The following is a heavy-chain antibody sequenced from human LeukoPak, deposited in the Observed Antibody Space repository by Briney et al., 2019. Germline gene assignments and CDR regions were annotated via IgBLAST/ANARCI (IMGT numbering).Heavy chain of an antibody. Sequence: SSETLSLTCTVSGVSISSYNFCWGWIRQPPGKGLEWIGSINYSGGTYYNPSLKSRVTISVDTSKNQFSLKLTSVTAADTAVYYCARLGPGGHHTFDIWGQGTMVTVSS. J-gene: IGHJ3*02. CDR1: GVSISSYNFC. CDR3: ARLGPGGHHTFDI. V-gene: IGHV4-39*01. CDR2: INYSGGT. D-gene: IGHD4-23*01.